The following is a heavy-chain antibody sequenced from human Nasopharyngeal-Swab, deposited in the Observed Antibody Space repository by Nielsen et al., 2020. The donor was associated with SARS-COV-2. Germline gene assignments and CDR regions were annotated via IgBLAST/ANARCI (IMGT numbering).Heavy chain of an antibody. J-gene: IGHJ4*02. CDR3: ARGFDY. V-gene: IGHV4-59*13. CDR2: IYYSGAT. CDR1: GGSIFTYY. Sequence: SETLSLTCTISGGSIFTYYWSWIRQSPGRGLEWVGNIYYSGATKYNPSLKSRVTISVDTSKNQFSLKLSSVTAADTAVYYCARGFDYWGQGTLVTVSS.